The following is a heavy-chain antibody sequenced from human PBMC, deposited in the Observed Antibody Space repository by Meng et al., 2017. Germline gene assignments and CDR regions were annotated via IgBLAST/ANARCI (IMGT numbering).Heavy chain of an antibody. J-gene: IGHJ4*02. CDR1: GFTFSSYW. V-gene: IGHV3-7*01. CDR2: IKQDGSEK. D-gene: IGHD2/OR15-2a*01. Sequence: GESLKISCAASGFTFSSYWMSWVRQAPGKGLEWVANIKQDGSEKYYVDSVKGRFTISRDNAKNSLYLQMNSLRAEDTAVYYCARVRASLGPTTADYWGQGRLVTVSS. CDR3: ARVRASLGPTTADY.